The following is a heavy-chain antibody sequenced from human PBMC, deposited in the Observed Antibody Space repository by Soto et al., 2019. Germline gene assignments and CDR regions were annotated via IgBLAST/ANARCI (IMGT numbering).Heavy chain of an antibody. V-gene: IGHV3-30-3*01. CDR2: ISYEGSNK. CDR1: GFTFSPHA. Sequence: QVQLVESGGGVVQPGRSLRLSCAASGFTFSPHAMHWVRQGPGKVLEWVAVISYEGSNKYYADSVKGRFTISRDNSKNTLYLQMNSLRAEDTAVYYCARERNTGYDYSYYYGMDVWGQGTTVTVSS. CDR3: ARERNTGYDYSYYYGMDV. D-gene: IGHD5-18*01. J-gene: IGHJ6*02.